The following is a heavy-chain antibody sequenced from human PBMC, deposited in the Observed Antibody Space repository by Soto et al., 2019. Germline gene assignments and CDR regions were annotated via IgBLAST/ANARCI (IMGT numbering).Heavy chain of an antibody. D-gene: IGHD2-15*01. CDR1: GGSFSGYY. Sequence: SETLSLTCAVYGGSFSGYYWSWIRQPPGKGLEWIGEINHSGSTNYNPSLKSRVTISVDTSKNQFSLKLSSVTAADTAVYYCGTVRVAQPSRKYRGQYYYYMVVCGKGSTLTV. V-gene: IGHV4-34*01. J-gene: IGHJ6*03. CDR3: GTVRVAQPSRKYRGQYYYYMVV. CDR2: INHSGST.